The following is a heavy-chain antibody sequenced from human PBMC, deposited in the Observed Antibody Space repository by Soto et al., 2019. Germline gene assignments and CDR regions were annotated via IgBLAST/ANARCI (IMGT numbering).Heavy chain of an antibody. CDR2: IYHSGST. J-gene: IGHJ5*02. CDR1: GGSISSSNW. CDR3: ARDRLLDFWSGYTRFDP. V-gene: IGHV4-4*02. D-gene: IGHD3-3*01. Sequence: SETLSLTCAVSGGSISSSNWWSWVRQPPGKGLEWIGEIYHSGSTNYNPSLKSRVTISVDKSKNQFSLKLSSVTVADTAVYYCARDRLLDFWSGYTRFDPWGQGTLVTVSS.